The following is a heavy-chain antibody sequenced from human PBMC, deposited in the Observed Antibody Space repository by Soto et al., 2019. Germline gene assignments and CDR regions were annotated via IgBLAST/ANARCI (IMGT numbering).Heavy chain of an antibody. J-gene: IGHJ3*02. D-gene: IGHD1-7*01. CDR2: IWYDGSNT. CDR3: AREGKSGTTDLMQTNSVDI. V-gene: IGHV3-33*01. CDR1: GFTFSSYG. Sequence: QVQLVESGGGVVQPGRSLRLSCAASGFTFSSYGMHWVRQAPGKGLEWVTVIWYDGSNTYYADYVKARFTISRDNYKNTLYLQMNSLRAEETAVYYCAREGKSGTTDLMQTNSVDIWGQGTMVTVSS.